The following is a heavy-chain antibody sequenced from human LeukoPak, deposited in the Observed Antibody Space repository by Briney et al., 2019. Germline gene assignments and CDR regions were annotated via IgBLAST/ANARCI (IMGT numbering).Heavy chain of an antibody. CDR3: ARAAYYDILTGPLDY. CDR1: GGTFSSYA. D-gene: IGHD3-9*01. Sequence: ASVKVSCKASGGTFSSYAISWVRQAPGQGLEWMGGIIPIFGTANYAQKFQGRVTITADESTSTAYMELSSLRSKDTAVYYCARAAYYDILTGPLDYWGQGTLVTVSS. J-gene: IGHJ4*02. V-gene: IGHV1-69*13. CDR2: IIPIFGTA.